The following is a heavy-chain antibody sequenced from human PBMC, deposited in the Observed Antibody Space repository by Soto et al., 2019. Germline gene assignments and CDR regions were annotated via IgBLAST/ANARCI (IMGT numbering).Heavy chain of an antibody. CDR1: GFTFSSYW. J-gene: IGHJ4*02. CDR2: IKQDGSEK. V-gene: IGHV3-7*03. CDR3: AKQTSHYDYYFDY. Sequence: GGSLRLSCAASGFTFSSYWMSWVRQAPGKGLEWVANIKQDGSEKYYVDSVKGRFTISRDNAKNSLYLQMNSLRAEDTAVYYCAKQTSHYDYYFDYWGQGTLVTVSS. D-gene: IGHD5-12*01.